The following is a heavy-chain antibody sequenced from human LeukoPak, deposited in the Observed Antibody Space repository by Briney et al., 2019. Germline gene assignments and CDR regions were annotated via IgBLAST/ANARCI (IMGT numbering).Heavy chain of an antibody. D-gene: IGHD2-15*01. CDR2: ISGSGGNT. Sequence: GGSLKLSCAASGFTFSSYAMSWVRQAPGKGLEWISAISGSGGNTYYADSVKGRLTISRDNSKNTLFLQMNSLRVEDTAVYYCAKEDPIVSVGFDYWGQGTLVTVTS. CDR3: AKEDPIVSVGFDY. CDR1: GFTFSSYA. V-gene: IGHV3-23*01. J-gene: IGHJ4*02.